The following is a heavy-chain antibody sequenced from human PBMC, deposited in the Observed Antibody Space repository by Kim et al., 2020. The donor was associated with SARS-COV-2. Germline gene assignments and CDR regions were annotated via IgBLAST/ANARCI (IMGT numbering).Heavy chain of an antibody. J-gene: IGHJ4*02. V-gene: IGHV3-11*01. D-gene: IGHD1-1*01. CDR2: ISTRGESI. Sequence: GGSLRLSCAASGLSFSDSYMNWVRQAPGKGLEWLSFISTRGESIFYADSVEGRFTISRDNAKNSLYLQMNYLRDEDTAVSSCARSGNVYNAFGIWGQG. CDR1: GLSFSDSY. CDR3: ARSGNVYNAFGI.